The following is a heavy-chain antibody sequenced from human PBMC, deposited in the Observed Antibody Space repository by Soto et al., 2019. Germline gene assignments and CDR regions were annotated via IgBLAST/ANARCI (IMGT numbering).Heavy chain of an antibody. CDR2: CDPEDGET. V-gene: IGHV1-24*01. D-gene: IGHD3-10*01. Sequence: QVQLVQSGAEVKKPGASVKVSCKVSGYTLTELSMHWARQPPGKRLEWRGGCDPEDGETIYAQKFQGRVTMTEDTSTDTAYMELSSLRSEDTAVYYCATDGMVRGVPYYYGMDVWCQGTTVTVSS. J-gene: IGHJ6*02. CDR3: ATDGMVRGVPYYYGMDV. CDR1: GYTLTELS.